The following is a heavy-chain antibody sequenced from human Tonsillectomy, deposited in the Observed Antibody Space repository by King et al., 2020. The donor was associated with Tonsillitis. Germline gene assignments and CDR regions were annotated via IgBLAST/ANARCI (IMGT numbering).Heavy chain of an antibody. J-gene: IGHJ5*02. V-gene: IGHV4-39*01. Sequence: QLQESGPGLVKPSETLSLTCTVAGGSISSSSYYWGWSRQPPGKGLEWIVGIYYSGGTYYHPSLKSRVTISVDTSKNQFSLKLSSVTAADTAVYYCASHPTQFIAAAGNWFDPWGQGTLVTVSS. CDR3: ASHPTQFIAAAGNWFDP. CDR1: GGSISSSSYY. D-gene: IGHD6-13*01. CDR2: IYYSGGT.